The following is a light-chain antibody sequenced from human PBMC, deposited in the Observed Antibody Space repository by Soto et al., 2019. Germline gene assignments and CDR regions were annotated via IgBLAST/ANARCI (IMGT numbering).Light chain of an antibody. Sequence: IVLTQSPGALFLSPGESATLSCRASQSVDNNVAWYQQKPGQAPRLLIVGSFARATGIPARFSGSGSGTDFTLTISSLEPEDFVTYYCQQFHNYPPITFGQGTRLEIK. J-gene: IGKJ5*01. V-gene: IGKV3-15*01. CDR2: GSF. CDR1: QSVDNN. CDR3: QQFHNYPPIT.